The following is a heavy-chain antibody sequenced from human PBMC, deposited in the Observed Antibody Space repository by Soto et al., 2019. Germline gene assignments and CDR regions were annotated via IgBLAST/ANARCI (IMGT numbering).Heavy chain of an antibody. Sequence: PGGSLRLSCAASGFTVSSNYMSWVRQAPGKGLEWVSVIYSGGSTYYADSVKGRFTISRGNSKNTLYLQMNSLRAEDTAAYYCAREVAVAGIINWFDPWGQGTLVTVSS. CDR1: GFTVSSNY. CDR2: IYSGGST. CDR3: AREVAVAGIINWFDP. D-gene: IGHD6-19*01. J-gene: IGHJ5*02. V-gene: IGHV3-53*01.